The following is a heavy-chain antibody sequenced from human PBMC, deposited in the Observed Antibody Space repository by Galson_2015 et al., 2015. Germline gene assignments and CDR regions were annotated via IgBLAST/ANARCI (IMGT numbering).Heavy chain of an antibody. Sequence: SLRLSCAASGFTFSSYWMSWVRQAPGKGLEWVANIKQDGSEKYYVDSVKGRFTISRDNAKNSLYLQMNSLRAEDTAVYYCARAVNSSSWLYYYYYYYMDVWGKGTTVTVSS. D-gene: IGHD6-13*01. CDR3: ARAVNSSSWLYYYYYYYMDV. J-gene: IGHJ6*03. CDR1: GFTFSSYW. CDR2: IKQDGSEK. V-gene: IGHV3-7*01.